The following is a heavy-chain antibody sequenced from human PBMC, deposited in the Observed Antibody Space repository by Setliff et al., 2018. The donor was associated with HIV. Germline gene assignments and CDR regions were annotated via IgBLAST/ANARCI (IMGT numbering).Heavy chain of an antibody. Sequence: GGSLRLSCAASDFTFREHAMHWVRQRPGQGLEWVAGYLWDGGRIGYADSVKGRFTVSRDNAKNVLYLQMNSLRADDTALYYCAKGRPTTRDAFDVWGQGTMVTVSS. CDR2: YLWDGGRI. CDR3: AKGRPTTRDAFDV. D-gene: IGHD1-1*01. J-gene: IGHJ3*01. CDR1: DFTFREHA. V-gene: IGHV3-9*01.